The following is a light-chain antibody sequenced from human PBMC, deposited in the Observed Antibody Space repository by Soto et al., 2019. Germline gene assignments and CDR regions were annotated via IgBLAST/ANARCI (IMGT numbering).Light chain of an antibody. CDR2: EVT. CDR3: ASFAVVETVV. V-gene: IGLV2-23*02. CDR1: SSDVGSYNL. Sequence: QSVLTQPASVSGSVGQSITISCTGTSSDVGSYNLVSWYQQHPGKAPQLIIYEVTKRPSGVSNRLSGSKSGNTASLTISGLQAEDEADYYCASFAVVETVVFGGGTKLTVL. J-gene: IGLJ2*01.